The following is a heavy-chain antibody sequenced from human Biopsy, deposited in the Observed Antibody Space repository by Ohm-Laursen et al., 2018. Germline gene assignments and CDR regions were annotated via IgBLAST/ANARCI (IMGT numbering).Heavy chain of an antibody. D-gene: IGHD5-12*01. CDR3: ARNRVDVVKVTTIGWNFDL. CDR1: GDTISTYY. J-gene: IGHJ2*01. V-gene: IGHV4-59*08. Sequence: SDTLSLTWTVSGDTISTYYWNWIRQTPGKGLEWIGYIHYTGHIRINPSLNSRFTISVDTSKDQFSLKLSSLTAADTAIYYCARNRVDVVKVTTIGWNFDLWGRGTLVTVS. CDR2: IHYTGHI.